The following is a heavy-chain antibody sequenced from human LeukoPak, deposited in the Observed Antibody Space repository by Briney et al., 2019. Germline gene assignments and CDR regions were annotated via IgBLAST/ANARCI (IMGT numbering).Heavy chain of an antibody. D-gene: IGHD7-27*01. Sequence: SETLSLTCTVSGGSISSSYWSWIRQPPGKGLEWIGNIYPRGSTYYNPSLKSRVILSLDKSANQFSLNLSSVTAADTAVYYCARFSPRAMGNYLDFWGQGTLVTVSS. CDR3: ARFSPRAMGNYLDF. J-gene: IGHJ4*02. V-gene: IGHV4-4*09. CDR2: IYPRGST. CDR1: GGSISSSY.